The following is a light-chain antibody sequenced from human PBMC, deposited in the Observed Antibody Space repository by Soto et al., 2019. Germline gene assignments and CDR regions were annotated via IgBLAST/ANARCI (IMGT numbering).Light chain of an antibody. CDR3: MQGTRWMWA. J-gene: IGKJ1*01. Sequence: DVVLTQSPLSLPVALGQPASISCRSSHSLVFSDGNIYLNWFQQRPGQSPRRLIYKVSNRDSGVPDRFSGGGSGTDFTLKISRVEAEDVGVYYCMQGTRWMWAFGQGTKVEIK. CDR2: KVS. V-gene: IGKV2-30*01. CDR1: HSLVFSDGNIY.